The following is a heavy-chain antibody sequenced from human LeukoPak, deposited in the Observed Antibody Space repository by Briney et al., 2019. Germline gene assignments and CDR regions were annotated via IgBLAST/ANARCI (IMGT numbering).Heavy chain of an antibody. J-gene: IGHJ4*02. V-gene: IGHV1-18*01. Sequence: EASVKVSCKASGYTFTSYGTSWVRQAPGEGLEWMGWISAYNGNTNYAQKLQGRVTMTTDTSTSTAYMELRSLRSDDTAVYYCARGGYSGYDPLGDFDYWGQGTLVTVSS. D-gene: IGHD5-12*01. CDR2: ISAYNGNT. CDR3: ARGGYSGYDPLGDFDY. CDR1: GYTFTSYG.